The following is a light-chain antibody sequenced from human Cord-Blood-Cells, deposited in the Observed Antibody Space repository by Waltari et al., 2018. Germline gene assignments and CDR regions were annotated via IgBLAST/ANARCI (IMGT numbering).Light chain of an antibody. J-gene: IGKJ1*01. V-gene: IGKV3-15*01. CDR1: QSVSSN. Sequence: IAMTQSPATLSVSTGERATLSCRASQSVSSNLAWYQQKPGQAPRLLIYGASTRATGIPARFSGSGSGTEFTLTISSLQSEDFAVYYCQQYNNWPRTFGQGTKVEIK. CDR2: GAS. CDR3: QQYNNWPRT.